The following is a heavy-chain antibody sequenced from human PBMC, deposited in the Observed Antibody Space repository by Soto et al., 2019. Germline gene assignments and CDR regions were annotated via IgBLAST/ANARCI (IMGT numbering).Heavy chain of an antibody. CDR3: TKVTETYDILTGYFNDY. CDR2: ISGSGGST. Sequence: PGGSLRLSCAASGFTFSSYAMSWVRQAPGKGLEWVSAISGSGGSTYYADSVKGRFTISRDNSKNTLYLQMNSLRAEDTAVYYCTKVTETYDILTGYFNDYWGQGTLVTCSS. J-gene: IGHJ4*02. D-gene: IGHD3-9*01. CDR1: GFTFSSYA. V-gene: IGHV3-23*01.